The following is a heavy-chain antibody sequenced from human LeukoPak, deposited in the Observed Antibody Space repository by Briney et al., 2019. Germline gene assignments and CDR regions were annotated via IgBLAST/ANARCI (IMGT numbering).Heavy chain of an antibody. Sequence: SQTLSLTCTVSGGSISSGGYYWSWIRQHPGKGLEWIGYIYYSGRTYYNPSLKSRVTISVDTSKNQFSLKLSSVTAADTAVYYCARARPETLAGGSYYLDYWGQGTLVTVSS. J-gene: IGHJ4*02. CDR2: IYYSGRT. V-gene: IGHV4-31*03. D-gene: IGHD1-26*01. CDR1: GGSISSGGYY. CDR3: ARARPETLAGGSYYLDY.